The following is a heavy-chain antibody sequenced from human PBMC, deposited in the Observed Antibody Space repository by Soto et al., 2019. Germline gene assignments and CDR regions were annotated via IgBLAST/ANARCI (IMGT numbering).Heavy chain of an antibody. CDR1: GGSISSGGYY. CDR3: ARDLERGWDVGGMDV. D-gene: IGHD1-26*01. Sequence: QVQLQESGPGLVKPSQTLSLTCTVSGGSISSGGYYWSWIRQHPGKGLEWIGYIYYSGSTYYNPSLKSRVTISVDTSKNQFSLELSSVTAADTAVYYCARDLERGWDVGGMDVWGQGTTVTVSS. CDR2: IYYSGST. J-gene: IGHJ6*02. V-gene: IGHV4-31*03.